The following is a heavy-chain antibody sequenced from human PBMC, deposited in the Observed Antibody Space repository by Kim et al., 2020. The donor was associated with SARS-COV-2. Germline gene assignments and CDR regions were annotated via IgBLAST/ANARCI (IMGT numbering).Heavy chain of an antibody. J-gene: IGHJ4*02. CDR3: ARDFQHSSGWGGAAVDY. CDR2: ISYDGSNK. CDR1: GFTFSSYA. V-gene: IGHV3-30-3*01. Sequence: GGSLRLSCAASGFTFSSYAMHWVRQAPGKGLEWVAVISYDGSNKYYADSVKGRFTISRDNSKNTLYLQMNSLRAEDTAVYYCARDFQHSSGWGGAAVDYWGQGNLVTVSS. D-gene: IGHD6-19*01.